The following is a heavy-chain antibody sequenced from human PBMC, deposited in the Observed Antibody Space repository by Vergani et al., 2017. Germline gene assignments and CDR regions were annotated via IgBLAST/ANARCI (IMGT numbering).Heavy chain of an antibody. Sequence: QLQLQESGPGLVKPSETLSLTCTVSGGSISSSSYYWGWIRQPPGKGLEWIGSIYYSGSTYYNPSLKSRVTISVDTSKKQFSLKLSSVTAADTAVYYCARNKYDFWSGYYTGGWFDPWGQGTLVTVSS. J-gene: IGHJ5*02. V-gene: IGHV4-39*01. D-gene: IGHD3-3*01. CDR2: IYYSGST. CDR3: ARNKYDFWSGYYTGGWFDP. CDR1: GGSISSSSYY.